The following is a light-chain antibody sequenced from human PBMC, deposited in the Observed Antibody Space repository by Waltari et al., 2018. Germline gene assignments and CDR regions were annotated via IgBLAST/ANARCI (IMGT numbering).Light chain of an antibody. CDR3: SSYTASPPHVV. CDR2: DVF. Sequence: QSALTQPASVSGSPGQSTSISCTGISSDVGGFNFVPWYQQHPGKAPKLMIYDVFNRPSGVSTRFSGSKSDNAASLAISGLQAEDEAVYYCSSYTASPPHVVFGGGTKVTVL. J-gene: IGLJ2*01. CDR1: SSDVGGFNF. V-gene: IGLV2-14*03.